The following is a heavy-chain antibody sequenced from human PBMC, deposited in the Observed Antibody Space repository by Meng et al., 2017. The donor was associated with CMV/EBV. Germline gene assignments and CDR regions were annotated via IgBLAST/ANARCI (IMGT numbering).Heavy chain of an antibody. CDR3: AGTWEPYAFDI. J-gene: IGHJ3*02. CDR1: GYSFTSYW. Sequence: GGSLRLSCKGSGYSFTSYWIGWVRQMPGEGLEWMGIIYPGDSDTRYSPSFQGQVTISADKSISTAYLQWSSLKASDTAMYYCAGTWEPYAFDIWGQGTMVTVSS. D-gene: IGHD1-26*01. V-gene: IGHV5-51*01. CDR2: IYPGDSDT.